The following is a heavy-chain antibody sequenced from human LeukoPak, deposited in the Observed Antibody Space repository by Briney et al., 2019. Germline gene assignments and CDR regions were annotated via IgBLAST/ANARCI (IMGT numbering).Heavy chain of an antibody. CDR2: ISYDGSNK. CDR3: AREQWLVY. CDR1: GFALKSYS. V-gene: IGHV3-30-3*01. Sequence: GGSLRLSCAGSGFALKSYSLSWVRQAPGKGLEWVAVISYDGSNKYDADSVKGRFTISRDNSKNTLYLQMNSLRAEDTAVYYCAREQWLVYWGQGTLVTVSS. D-gene: IGHD6-19*01. J-gene: IGHJ4*02.